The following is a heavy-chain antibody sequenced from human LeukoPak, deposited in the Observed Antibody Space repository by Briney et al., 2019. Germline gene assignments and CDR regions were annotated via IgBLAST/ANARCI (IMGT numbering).Heavy chain of an antibody. D-gene: IGHD2-15*01. Sequence: SGPTLVNPTQPLTLTCTFSGFSLSTSGVGVGWIRQPPGKALEWLALISWNDEKRYSPSLKSRLTITKGTSTNQVVLTMTNMDPVDTATYYCAHRRASGAGLDAFDIWGQGTMVTVSS. CDR2: ISWNDEK. J-gene: IGHJ3*02. CDR3: AHRRASGAGLDAFDI. V-gene: IGHV2-5*01. CDR1: GFSLSTSGVG.